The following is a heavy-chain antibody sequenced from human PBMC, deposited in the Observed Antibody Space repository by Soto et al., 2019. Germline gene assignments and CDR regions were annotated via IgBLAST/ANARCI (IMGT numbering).Heavy chain of an antibody. Sequence: ASVKVSCKASGGTFSSYAISWVRQAPGQGLEWMGGIIPIFGTANYAQKFQGRVTITADESTSTAYMELSSLRSEDTAVYYCATTPYYCISTSCYGPSSPWGQGTLVTVSS. CDR1: GGTFSSYA. CDR2: IIPIFGTA. D-gene: IGHD2-2*01. V-gene: IGHV1-69*13. CDR3: ATTPYYCISTSCYGPSSP. J-gene: IGHJ5*02.